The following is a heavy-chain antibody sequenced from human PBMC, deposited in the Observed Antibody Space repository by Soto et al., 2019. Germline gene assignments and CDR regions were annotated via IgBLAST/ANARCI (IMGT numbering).Heavy chain of an antibody. D-gene: IGHD2-2*01. Sequence: QVQLVQSGAEVKKLGASVKVSCKASGYTFTSYGISWVRQAPGQGLEWMGWISAYNGNTNYAQKLQGRVTMTTDTSTSTAYMELRGLRSDDTAVYYCARVRGDIVVVPAATPYYYYGMDVWGQGTTVTVSS. CDR1: GYTFTSYG. CDR3: ARVRGDIVVVPAATPYYYYGMDV. CDR2: ISAYNGNT. V-gene: IGHV1-18*01. J-gene: IGHJ6*02.